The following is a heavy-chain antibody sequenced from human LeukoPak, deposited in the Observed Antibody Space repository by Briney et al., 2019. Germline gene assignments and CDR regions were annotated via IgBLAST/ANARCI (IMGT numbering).Heavy chain of an antibody. J-gene: IGHJ4*02. CDR1: GFTFDSNY. CDR3: ARGDDSGYYDYFDY. CDR2: IYTGGNT. Sequence: PGGSLRLSCAASGFTFDSNYLSWVRQAPGKGLEWVSTIYTGGNTYYTASVTGRFTISRDFSKNTVFLHMNSLRADDTAMYYCARGDDSGYYDYFDYWGQGALVTVSS. V-gene: IGHV3-53*01. D-gene: IGHD3-22*01.